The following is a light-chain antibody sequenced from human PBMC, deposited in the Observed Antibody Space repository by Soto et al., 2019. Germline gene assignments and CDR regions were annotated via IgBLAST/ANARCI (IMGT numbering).Light chain of an antibody. V-gene: IGLV1-40*01. CDR3: QSYDSSLSGSGV. J-gene: IGLJ2*01. CDR1: SSNIGAGYD. Sequence: QSVLTQPPSVSGAPGQRVTISCTGSSSNIGAGYDVHWYQQLPGTAPKLLIYGNSKRPSGVSGRFSGSKSGTSASLAITGLQAEDEADYYCQSYDSSLSGSGVFGGGTKVTVL. CDR2: GNS.